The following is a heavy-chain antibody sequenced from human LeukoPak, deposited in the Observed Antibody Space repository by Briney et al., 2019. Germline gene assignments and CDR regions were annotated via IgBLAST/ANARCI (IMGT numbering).Heavy chain of an antibody. J-gene: IGHJ6*03. CDR3: ASFSRVGAVQLYYYYYYMDV. D-gene: IGHD1-26*01. CDR2: IIPIFGTA. V-gene: IGHV1-69*05. CDR1: GGTFSSYA. Sequence: SVKVSCKASGGTFSSYAISWVRQAPGQGLEWMGRIIPIFGTANYAQKFQGRVTITTDESTSTAYMELSSPRSEDTAVYYCASFSRVGAVQLYYYYYYMDVWGKGTTVTVSS.